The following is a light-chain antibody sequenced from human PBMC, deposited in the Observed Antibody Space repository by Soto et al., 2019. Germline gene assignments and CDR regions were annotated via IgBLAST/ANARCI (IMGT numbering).Light chain of an antibody. CDR2: HAS. CDR1: QSISSW. V-gene: IGKV1-5*01. J-gene: IGKJ4*01. CDR3: QQYNSVSPLT. Sequence: DIQMTKSASTLSASVGDRVTITCRASQSISSWLAWYQQKPGKAPKLLIYHASTLESGVPSRFNGSGSGTEFTLTISSLQPDDFATYYCQQYNSVSPLTFGGGTKVDIK.